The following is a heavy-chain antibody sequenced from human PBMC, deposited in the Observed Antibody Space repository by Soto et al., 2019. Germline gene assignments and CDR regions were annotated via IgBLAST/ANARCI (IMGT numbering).Heavy chain of an antibody. CDR3: ARDRYFYDSRGYYRTLDS. D-gene: IGHD3-22*01. V-gene: IGHV4-59*11. CDR2: IFHSGIT. CDR1: GDSFSNHY. Sequence: SETLSLTCTISGDSFSNHYWTWIRQSPGKGLEWIGYIFHSGITDYNPSVKSRVTISIDKSRNLFSLDLTSVPAADTAVYYCARDRYFYDSRGYYRTLDSWGQGTLVTAPQ. J-gene: IGHJ5*01.